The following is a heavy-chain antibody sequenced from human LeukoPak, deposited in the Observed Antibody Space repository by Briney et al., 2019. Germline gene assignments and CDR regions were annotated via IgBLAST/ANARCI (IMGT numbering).Heavy chain of an antibody. D-gene: IGHD2-15*01. CDR2: ISYDGSNK. Sequence: GGSLRLSCAASGFTFSSYAMHWVRQAPGKGLEWVAVISYDGSNKYYADSVKGRFTISRDNSKNTLYLQMNSLRAEDTAVYYCATQPGPCSGGSCNDYWGQGTLVTVSS. CDR3: ATQPGPCSGGSCNDY. CDR1: GFTFSSYA. J-gene: IGHJ4*02. V-gene: IGHV3-30-3*01.